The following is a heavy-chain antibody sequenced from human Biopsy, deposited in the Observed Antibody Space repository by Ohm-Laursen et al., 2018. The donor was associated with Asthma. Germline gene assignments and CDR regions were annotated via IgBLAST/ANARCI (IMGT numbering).Heavy chain of an antibody. Sequence: TLSLTCTVYGGYLTGHYWNWIRQPPGKGLEWIGEIDQSGYTNYNPSLKSRVTISADTSKNQSHLNLSSVTAADTAVYFCARAAITGIRGWFDPWGQGTQVTVSS. CDR2: IDQSGYT. CDR1: GGYLTGHY. V-gene: IGHV4-34*01. CDR3: ARAAITGIRGWFDP. D-gene: IGHD1-20*01. J-gene: IGHJ5*02.